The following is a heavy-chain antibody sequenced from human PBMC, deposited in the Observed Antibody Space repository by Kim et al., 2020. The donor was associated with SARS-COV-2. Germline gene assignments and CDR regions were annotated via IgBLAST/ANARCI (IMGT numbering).Heavy chain of an antibody. J-gene: IGHJ1*01. V-gene: IGHV4-34*01. CDR2: INDSGRT. Sequence: SETLSLTCGVSGGSFNAYFWNWIRQPPGKGLEWIGEINDSGRTNYSPPLKSRVTISLDTSKNQFSLNLHSVTAADTAIYYCARGLRGNTYGVFQLWGQGTLVTVSS. CDR1: GGSFNAYF. CDR3: ARGLRGNTYGVFQL. D-gene: IGHD5-18*01.